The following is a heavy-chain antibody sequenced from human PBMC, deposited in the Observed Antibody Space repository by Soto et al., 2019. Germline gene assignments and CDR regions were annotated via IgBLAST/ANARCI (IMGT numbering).Heavy chain of an antibody. Sequence: QVQLQESGPGLVKPSQTLSLTCTVSGVSISHGGYYWNWIRQHPGKGLEWIGYFYYSGSTYYNPSLKSRVTIAVNTSKNQFSLKLSSVTAAYTAVYYFARSVFPCGQGTLVTVSS. CDR2: FYYSGST. V-gene: IGHV4-31*03. J-gene: IGHJ5*02. CDR1: GVSISHGGYY. CDR3: ARSVFP.